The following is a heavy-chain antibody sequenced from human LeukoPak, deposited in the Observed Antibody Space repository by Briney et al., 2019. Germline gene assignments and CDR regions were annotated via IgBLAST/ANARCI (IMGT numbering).Heavy chain of an antibody. CDR3: ARRAGTNFNYGMDV. CDR1: EFTFSKAW. CDR2: IKSKTDGGTT. Sequence: GGSLRLSCAASEFTFSKAWMSWVRQAPGKGLEWVGRIKSKTDGGTTDYAAPVKGRFTISRDDSKNTLYLQMNSLRAEDTAVYYCARRAGTNFNYGMDVWGQGTTVTVSS. D-gene: IGHD1-7*01. J-gene: IGHJ6*02. V-gene: IGHV3-15*01.